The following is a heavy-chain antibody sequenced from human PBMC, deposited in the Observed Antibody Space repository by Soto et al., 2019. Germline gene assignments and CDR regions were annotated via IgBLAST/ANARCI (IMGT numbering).Heavy chain of an antibody. J-gene: IGHJ4*02. CDR2: ISGSGGAT. V-gene: IGHV3-23*01. CDR3: AKDLCYSSSWYVLES. CDR1: GFNFNAYA. Sequence: GGSLRLSCSASGFNFNAYAMSWVRQAPGKGLDWVSAISGSGGATFYADSVRGRFSISRDQSRNTLYLQMDNLRVEDTAIYWCAKDLCYSSSWYVLESWGQGTLVTVSS. D-gene: IGHD6-13*01.